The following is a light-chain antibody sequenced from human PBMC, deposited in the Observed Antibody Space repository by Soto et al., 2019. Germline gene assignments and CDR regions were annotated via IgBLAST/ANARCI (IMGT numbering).Light chain of an antibody. CDR3: RSYTNVL. V-gene: IGLV2-14*01. CDR2: DVS. CDR1: SSDVGGYNY. Sequence: QSALTQPASVSGSPGQSITISCTGVSSDVGGYNYVSWYQHHPGKAPKLIIYDVSNRPSGVSNRFSGSKSGNTASLTIAGLQAEDEAEYYCRSYTNVLFGGGTKLTVL. J-gene: IGLJ2*01.